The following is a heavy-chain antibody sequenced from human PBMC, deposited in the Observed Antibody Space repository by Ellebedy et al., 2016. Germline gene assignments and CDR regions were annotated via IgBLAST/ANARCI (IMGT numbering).Heavy chain of an antibody. CDR2: IYPGDSDP. D-gene: IGHD3-3*01. V-gene: IGHV5-51*01. CDR3: ARQLPHHDRTQYYDFWSGYEIYYYYGMDV. Sequence: GESLKISCKGSGYSFTSYWIGWVRQMPGKGLEWMGIIYPGDSDPRYSPSFQGQVPISPDKSISTAYLQWSSLKASDTAMYYCARQLPHHDRTQYYDFWSGYEIYYYYGMDVWGQGTTVTVSS. CDR1: GYSFTSYW. J-gene: IGHJ6*02.